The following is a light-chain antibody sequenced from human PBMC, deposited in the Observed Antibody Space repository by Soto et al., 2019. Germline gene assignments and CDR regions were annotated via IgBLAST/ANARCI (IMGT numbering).Light chain of an antibody. CDR1: SSDVGAYNY. Sequence: QSVLTQPASVSGSPGQSVAISCTGTSSDVGAYNYISWYQQHPGKAPKLLLSEVSNRPSGVSDRFSGSKSGNTASLTISGLQAGDEADYYCSSLTTSFTYVFGTGTKVTV. J-gene: IGLJ1*01. V-gene: IGLV2-14*01. CDR3: SSLTTSFTYV. CDR2: EVS.